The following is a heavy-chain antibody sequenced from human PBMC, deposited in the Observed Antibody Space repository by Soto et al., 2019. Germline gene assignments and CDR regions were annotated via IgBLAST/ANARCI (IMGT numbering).Heavy chain of an antibody. V-gene: IGHV4-59*01. Sequence: QVQLQESGPRLVKLSETLSLTCTVSGGSFSPYFWSWFRQSPGKGLEWLGYIFYSGTADYNPSLKNRVTLSVDTSKNQFSLELTSVTAADTAVYYCARQPDYSDYGYCFEVWGQGTLVTVSS. CDR2: IFYSGTA. D-gene: IGHD4-17*01. CDR1: GGSFSPYF. CDR3: ARQPDYSDYGYCFEV. J-gene: IGHJ4*02.